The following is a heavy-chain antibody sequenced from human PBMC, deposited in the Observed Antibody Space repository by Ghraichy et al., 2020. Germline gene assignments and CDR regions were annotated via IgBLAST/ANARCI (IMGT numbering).Heavy chain of an antibody. CDR3: TTYSRGWYWDYYYGLDV. J-gene: IGHJ6*02. D-gene: IGHD6-19*01. Sequence: GGSLRLSCAASGFSFTNAWVNWVRQAPGKGLQWVGRIKATSDGATTDFAAPVEDRFTLSRDDSKNTVYLQMSFLRIEDTGVYFCTTYSRGWYWDYYYGLDVWGQGTTVIVSS. CDR2: IKATSDGATT. CDR1: GFSFTNAW. V-gene: IGHV3-15*01.